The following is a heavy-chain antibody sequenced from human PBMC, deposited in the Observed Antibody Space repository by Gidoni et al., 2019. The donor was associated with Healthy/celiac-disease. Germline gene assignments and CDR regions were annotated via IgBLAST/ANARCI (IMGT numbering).Heavy chain of an antibody. Sequence: QVQLVASGGGVVQPGRSLRLSCAASGFTFSSYAMHWVRQAPGKGLEWVAVISYDGSNKYYADSVKGRFTISRDNSKNTLYLQMNSLRAEDTAVYYCASSLAGIAVAATFNYWGQGTLVTVSS. CDR3: ASSLAGIAVAATFNY. CDR1: GFTFSSYA. V-gene: IGHV3-30-3*01. J-gene: IGHJ4*02. D-gene: IGHD6-19*01. CDR2: ISYDGSNK.